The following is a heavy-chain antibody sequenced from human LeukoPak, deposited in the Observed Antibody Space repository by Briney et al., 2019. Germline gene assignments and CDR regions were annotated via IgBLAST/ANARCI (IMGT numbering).Heavy chain of an antibody. V-gene: IGHV3-7*01. D-gene: IGHD3-16*01. CDR1: GFTFSSYW. Sequence: GGSLRLSCAASGFTFSSYWMSWVRQAPGKGLEWVANIKQDGSEKYYVDSVKGRFTISRDNAKNSLYLQMNSLRAEDTAVYYCARVDIQWGYYFDYWGQGTLVTVSS. CDR3: ARVDIQWGYYFDY. CDR2: IKQDGSEK. J-gene: IGHJ4*02.